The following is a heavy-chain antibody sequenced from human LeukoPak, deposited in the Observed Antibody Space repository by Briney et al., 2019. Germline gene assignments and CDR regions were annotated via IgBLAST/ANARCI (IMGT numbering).Heavy chain of an antibody. CDR3: TSGDLTSVDY. J-gene: IGHJ4*02. Sequence: GGSLRLSCAASGFTFSSYAMHWVRQAPGKGLEWVAFIRYDGSNKYYADSVKGRFTISRDNSKNTLYLQMNSLRAEDTAVYYCTSGDLTSVDYWGQGTLVTVSS. D-gene: IGHD3-10*01. V-gene: IGHV3-30*02. CDR1: GFTFSSYA. CDR2: IRYDGSNK.